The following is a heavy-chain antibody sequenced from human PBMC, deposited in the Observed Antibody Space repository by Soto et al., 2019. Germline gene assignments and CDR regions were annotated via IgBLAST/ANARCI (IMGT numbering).Heavy chain of an antibody. D-gene: IGHD3-10*01. J-gene: IGHJ4*02. V-gene: IGHV4-30-4*01. Sequence: SETLSLTCTVSGDSINSADYYWNWIRQTPGKGLEWIGHIYYSGTTDYNPSLKSRVTISLDTSKNQFTLRLNSVTAADTAIYYCASRRSYYASGTDHWGPGTMVTVYS. CDR2: IYYSGTT. CDR1: GDSINSADYY. CDR3: ASRRSYYASGTDH.